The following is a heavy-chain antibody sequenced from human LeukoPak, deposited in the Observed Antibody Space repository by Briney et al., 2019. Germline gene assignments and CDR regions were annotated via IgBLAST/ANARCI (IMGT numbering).Heavy chain of an antibody. CDR3: AKLLRDVTIYDF. J-gene: IGHJ4*01. V-gene: IGHV3-7*01. D-gene: IGHD5-24*01. CDR1: GFTFSSYE. Sequence: GGSLRLSCVASGFTFSSYEMNWVRQAPGKGLEWVASINQDESANFYVDSVKGRFTISRDNTKNLLFLQMNSLRVEDTAVYYCAKLLRDVTIYDFWGHGDLVTVSS. CDR2: INQDESAN.